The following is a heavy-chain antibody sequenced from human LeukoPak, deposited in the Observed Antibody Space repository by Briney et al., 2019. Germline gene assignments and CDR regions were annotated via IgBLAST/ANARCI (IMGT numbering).Heavy chain of an antibody. CDR1: GFTFGDYA. J-gene: IGHJ6*04. Sequence: GGSLRLSYTASGFTFGDYAMSWVRQAPGKGLEWVGFIRSKAYGGTTEYAASVKGRFTISRDDSKSIAYLQMNSLKTEDTAVYYCTRDRVDTAMDYYYYGMDVWGKGTTVTVSS. CDR3: TRDRVDTAMDYYYYGMDV. V-gene: IGHV3-49*04. CDR2: IRSKAYGGTT. D-gene: IGHD5-18*01.